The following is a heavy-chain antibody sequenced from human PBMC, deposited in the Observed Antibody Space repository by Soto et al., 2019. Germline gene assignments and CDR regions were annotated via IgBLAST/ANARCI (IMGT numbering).Heavy chain of an antibody. Sequence: EVQLVESGGGLVQPGGSLRLSCAASGFTVSSNYMSWVRQAPGKALEWVSVIYSDGTTYYADSVKGRFTISRDNSKNTLYLQMNSLRAEDTAVYYCARVATYSSGWPYYFAYWGQGTLVTVSS. D-gene: IGHD6-19*01. V-gene: IGHV3-66*01. CDR3: ARVATYSSGWPYYFAY. J-gene: IGHJ4*02. CDR2: IYSDGTT. CDR1: GFTVSSNY.